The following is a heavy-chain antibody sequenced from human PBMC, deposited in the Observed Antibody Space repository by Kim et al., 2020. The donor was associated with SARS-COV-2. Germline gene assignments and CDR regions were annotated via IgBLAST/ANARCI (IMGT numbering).Heavy chain of an antibody. D-gene: IGHD2-2*01. CDR3: ARAARSRSSASCYYDY. CDR2: ISSRRSYI. J-gene: IGHJ4*03. Sequence: GGSLRLSCAASGFTLSSCNMNWVRQAPGKGLEWVASISSRRSYIHYADSVKGRFTISRDNSKNTLYLQMDSLRAEDTAVYYCARAARSRSSASCYYDYWG. CDR1: GFTLSSCN. V-gene: IGHV3-21*01.